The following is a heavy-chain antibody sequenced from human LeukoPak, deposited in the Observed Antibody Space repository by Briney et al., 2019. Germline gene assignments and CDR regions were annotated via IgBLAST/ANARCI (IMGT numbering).Heavy chain of an antibody. D-gene: IGHD3-16*01. CDR2: INPNSGGT. V-gene: IGHV1-2*06. CDR1: GYTSTSYY. Sequence: ASVKVSCKASGYTSTSYYMHWVRQAPGQGLEWMGRINPNSGGTNYAQKFQGRVTMTRDTSISTAYMELSRLRSDDTAVYYCARDLGRGRYNWFDPWGQGTLVTVSS. J-gene: IGHJ5*02. CDR3: ARDLGRGRYNWFDP.